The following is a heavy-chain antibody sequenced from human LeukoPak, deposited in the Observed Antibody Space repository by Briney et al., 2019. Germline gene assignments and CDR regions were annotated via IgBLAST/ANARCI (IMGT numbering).Heavy chain of an antibody. J-gene: IGHJ4*02. V-gene: IGHV4-59*01. CDR3: ARSKARVLHGDYDY. CDR2: IYYSGST. D-gene: IGHD4-17*01. Sequence: SETLSLTCTVSGGSISSYYWSWIRQPPGKGLEWIGYIYYSGSTNYNPSLKSRVTISVDTSKNQFSLKLSSVTAADTAVYYCARSKARVLHGDYDYWGQGTLVTVSS. CDR1: GGSISSYY.